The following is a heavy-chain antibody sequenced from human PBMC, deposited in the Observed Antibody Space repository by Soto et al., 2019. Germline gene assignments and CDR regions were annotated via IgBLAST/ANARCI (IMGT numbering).Heavy chain of an antibody. CDR1: GFTFSSYG. V-gene: IGHV3-30*18. D-gene: IGHD1-26*01. J-gene: IGHJ4*02. CDR3: AKDRGWELPNYFDY. Sequence: LRLSCAASGFTFSSYGMHWVRQAPGKGLEWVAVISYDGSNKYYADSVKGRFTISRDNSKNTLYLQMNSLRAEDTAVYYCAKDRGWELPNYFDYWGQGTLVTVSS. CDR2: ISYDGSNK.